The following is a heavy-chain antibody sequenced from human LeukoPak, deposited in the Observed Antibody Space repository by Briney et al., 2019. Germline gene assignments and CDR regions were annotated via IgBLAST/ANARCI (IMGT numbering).Heavy chain of an antibody. J-gene: IGHJ4*02. CDR3: ARGRGRNLYCSSTSCYGLFDY. D-gene: IGHD2-2*01. CDR1: GGSFSGYY. V-gene: IGHV4-34*01. Sequence: PSETLSLTCAVYGGSFSGYYWSWIRQPPGKGLEWIGEINHSGSTNYNPSLKSRATISVDTSKNQFSLKLSSVTAADTAVYYCARGRGRNLYCSSTSCYGLFDYWGQGTLVTVSS. CDR2: INHSGST.